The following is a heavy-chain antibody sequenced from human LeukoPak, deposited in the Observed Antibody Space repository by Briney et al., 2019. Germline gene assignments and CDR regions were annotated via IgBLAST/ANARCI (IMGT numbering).Heavy chain of an antibody. D-gene: IGHD2-2*02. V-gene: IGHV1-69*13. CDR3: ARVAGGRYCSSTSCYMRGWFDP. CDR2: IIPIFGKA. CDR1: SGTFSSYA. J-gene: IGHJ5*02. Sequence: SVKVSCKASSGTFSSYAISWVRQAPGQGLGWMGGIIPIFGKANYAQKFQGRVTITADESTSTAYMELSSLRSEDTAVYYCARVAGGRYCSSTSCYMRGWFDPWGQGTLVTVSS.